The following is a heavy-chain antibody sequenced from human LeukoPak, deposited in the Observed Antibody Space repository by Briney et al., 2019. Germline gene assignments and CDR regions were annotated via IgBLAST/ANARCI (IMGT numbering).Heavy chain of an antibody. D-gene: IGHD1-26*01. CDR3: ARGQGATVPQVGKNWFDP. Sequence: SETLSLTCTVSGGSISSYYWTWIRQPAGKGLEWIGRTHTSGSTNYNPSLKSRVTMSVDTSKNQFSLKLISVTAADTAVYYCARGQGATVPQVGKNWFDPWGQGTRVIVSS. J-gene: IGHJ5*02. CDR1: GGSISSYY. V-gene: IGHV4-4*07. CDR2: THTSGST.